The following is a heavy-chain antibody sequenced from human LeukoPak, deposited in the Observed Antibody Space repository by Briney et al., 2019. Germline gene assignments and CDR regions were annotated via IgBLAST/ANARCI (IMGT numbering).Heavy chain of an antibody. CDR1: GFTFSSYG. CDR2: ISGSGGST. Sequence: GRSLRLSCAASGFTFSSYGMSWVRQAPGKGLDWGSGISGSGGSTYYADPVKGRFTISRDNSKNTLYLQMNRLRAEDTAVYYCAKTAYYYDSSGYYYSDYSYYFMDVWGKGTPVTVSS. D-gene: IGHD3-22*01. CDR3: AKTAYYYDSSGYYYSDYSYYFMDV. J-gene: IGHJ6*03. V-gene: IGHV3-23*01.